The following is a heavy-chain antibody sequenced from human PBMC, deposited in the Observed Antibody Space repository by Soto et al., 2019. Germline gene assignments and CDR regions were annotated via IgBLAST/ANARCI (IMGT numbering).Heavy chain of an antibody. D-gene: IGHD2-8*01. J-gene: IGHJ6*02. V-gene: IGHV5-51*01. CDR1: GYSFSNYW. CDR3: GRHPYGDYDIMDV. CDR2: IYPGGSDT. Sequence: GESLKISCKTAGYSFSNYWVGWVRQMPGKGLEWIGIIYPGGSDTRYSPSFQGQVTISAVKSISTAYLQWSSLKASDTAMYYCGRHPYGDYDIMDVWGQRTTVPVSS.